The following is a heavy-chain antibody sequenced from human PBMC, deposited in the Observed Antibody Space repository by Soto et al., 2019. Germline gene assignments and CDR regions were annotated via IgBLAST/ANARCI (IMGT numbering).Heavy chain of an antibody. V-gene: IGHV3-33*01. D-gene: IGHD3-22*01. CDR2: IWYDGSNK. CDR3: VSTVRDSSA. Sequence: QVQLVESGGGVVQPGRSLRLSCAASGFTFSSYGMHWVRQAPGKGLEWVAVIWYDGSNKYYADSVKGRFTISRDNSKNNLYLQMDSLRAEDTAVYYCVSTVRDSSAWGQGTLFTVSS. J-gene: IGHJ4*02. CDR1: GFTFSSYG.